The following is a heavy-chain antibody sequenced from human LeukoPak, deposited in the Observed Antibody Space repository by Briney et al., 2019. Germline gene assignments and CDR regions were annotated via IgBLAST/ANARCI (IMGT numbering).Heavy chain of an antibody. CDR2: IYTSGST. V-gene: IGHV4-61*02. CDR1: GGSISSGSYY. Sequence: SQTLSLTCTVSGGSISSGSYYWSWIRQPAGKGLEWIGRIYTSGSTNYNPSLKSRVTISVDTSKNQFSLTLSSVTAADTAVYYCARDLAVVVPAADPYYYYYYMDVWVKGTAVTVSS. D-gene: IGHD2-2*01. J-gene: IGHJ6*03. CDR3: ARDLAVVVPAADPYYYYYYMDV.